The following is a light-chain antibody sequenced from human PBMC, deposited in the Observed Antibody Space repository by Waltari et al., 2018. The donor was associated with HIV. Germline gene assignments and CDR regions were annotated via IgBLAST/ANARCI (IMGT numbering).Light chain of an antibody. CDR1: QSVFYSSNTKNY. CDR2: WAS. V-gene: IGKV4-1*01. J-gene: IGKJ1*01. CDR3: QQYYTTLLT. Sequence: DIVMTQSPDSLSVSLGARATISCTSSQSVFYSSNTKNYLSWYQQKPGQPPKLLIYWASTRESGVPDRFSGGGSGTDFTLTVSSLQAEDVAVYYCQQYYTTLLTFGQGTKVEIK.